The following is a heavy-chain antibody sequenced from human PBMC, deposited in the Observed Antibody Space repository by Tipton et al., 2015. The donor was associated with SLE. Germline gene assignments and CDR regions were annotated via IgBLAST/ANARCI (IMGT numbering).Heavy chain of an antibody. D-gene: IGHD2-21*01. CDR2: IYYSGST. J-gene: IGHJ3*02. Sequence: TLSLTCTVSGGSISSSSYYWGWLRQPPGKGLEWIGSIYYSGSTYYNPSLKSRVTISVDTSKNQFSLKLSSVTAADTAVYYCAGGEDAFDIWGQGTMVTVSS. CDR1: GGSISSSSYY. CDR3: AGGEDAFDI. V-gene: IGHV4-39*07.